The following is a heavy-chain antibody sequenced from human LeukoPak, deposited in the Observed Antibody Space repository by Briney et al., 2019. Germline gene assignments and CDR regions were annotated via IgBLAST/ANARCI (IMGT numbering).Heavy chain of an antibody. CDR2: IYYSGST. J-gene: IGHJ6*02. CDR1: GGSISSYY. D-gene: IGHD4-23*01. V-gene: IGHV4-59*01. CDR3: ARVGGTNYYYYGMDV. Sequence: PSETPSLTCTVSGGSISSYYWSWIRQPPGKGLEWIGYIYYSGSTNYNPSLKSRVTISVGTSKNQFSLKLSSVTAADTAVYYCARVGGTNYYYYGMDVWGQGTTVTVSS.